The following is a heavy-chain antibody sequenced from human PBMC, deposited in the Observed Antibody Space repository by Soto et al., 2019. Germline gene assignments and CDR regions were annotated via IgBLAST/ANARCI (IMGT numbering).Heavy chain of an antibody. Sequence: QVQLQESGPGLVKPSQTLSLTCTVSGGSMSSGGYYWSWIRQHPGKGLAWIGYISYTGTTNYNPSLKSRVTISVDTSKNQFSLRLSSVTPADTALYYCAKLVEVAGTDDWFDPWGQGSLVTVSS. V-gene: IGHV4-31*03. CDR1: GGSMSSGGYY. J-gene: IGHJ5*02. CDR2: ISYTGTT. D-gene: IGHD6-19*01. CDR3: AKLVEVAGTDDWFDP.